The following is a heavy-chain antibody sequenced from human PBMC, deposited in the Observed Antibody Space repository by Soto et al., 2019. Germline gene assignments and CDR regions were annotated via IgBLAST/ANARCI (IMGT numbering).Heavy chain of an antibody. V-gene: IGHV4-59*01. Sequence: PSETLSLTCTASGGSISSYYWSWIRQPPGKGLEWIGYIYYSGSTNYNPSLKSRVTISVDTSKNQFSLKLSSVTAADTAVYYCARLGYSYGSEMSDYFDYWGQGTLVTVSS. CDR2: IYYSGST. CDR1: GGSISSYY. CDR3: ARLGYSYGSEMSDYFDY. J-gene: IGHJ4*02. D-gene: IGHD5-18*01.